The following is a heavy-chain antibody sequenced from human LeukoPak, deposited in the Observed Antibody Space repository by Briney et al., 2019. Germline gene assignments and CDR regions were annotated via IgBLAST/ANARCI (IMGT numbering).Heavy chain of an antibody. CDR2: TYYRSKWYN. D-gene: IGHD5-12*01. CDR1: GDSVSSNSAA. CDR3: ARGVDIVATMGPRYYYYMDV. J-gene: IGHJ6*03. Sequence: SQTLSLTCAISGDSVSSNSAAWNWIRQSPSRGLEWLGRTYYRSKWYNDYAVSVKSRITINPDTSKNQFSLQLNSVTPEDTAVYYCARGVDIVATMGPRYYYYMDVWGKGTTVTVSS. V-gene: IGHV6-1*01.